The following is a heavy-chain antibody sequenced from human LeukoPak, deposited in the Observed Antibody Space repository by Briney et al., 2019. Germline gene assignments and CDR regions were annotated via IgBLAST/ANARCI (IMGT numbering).Heavy chain of an antibody. CDR2: IYYSGYT. CDR1: GGSISTYY. J-gene: IGHJ5*02. V-gene: IGHV4-59*01. CDR3: ARSRGYYDFWSP. Sequence: PSETLSLTCTVSGGSISTYYWSWIRQSPGKGLEWIGYIYYSGYTNYNPSLKSRVTISVDTSKNQFSLKLSPVTAADTAVYYCARSRGYYDFWSPWGRGTLVTVPS. D-gene: IGHD3-3*01.